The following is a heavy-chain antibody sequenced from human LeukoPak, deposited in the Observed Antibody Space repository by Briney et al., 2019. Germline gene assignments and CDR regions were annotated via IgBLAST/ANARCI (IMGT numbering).Heavy chain of an antibody. V-gene: IGHV1-18*01. D-gene: IGHD6-6*01. CDR3: ARDKEYSSSSAYYYGMDV. CDR2: ISAYNGNT. CDR1: GYTFTSYG. J-gene: IGHJ6*02. Sequence: ASVKVSCKASGYTFTSYGISWVRPAPGQGLEWMGWISAYNGNTNYAQKLQGRVTMTTDTSTSTAYMELRSLRSDDTAVYYCARDKEYSSSSAYYYGMDVWGQGTTVTVSS.